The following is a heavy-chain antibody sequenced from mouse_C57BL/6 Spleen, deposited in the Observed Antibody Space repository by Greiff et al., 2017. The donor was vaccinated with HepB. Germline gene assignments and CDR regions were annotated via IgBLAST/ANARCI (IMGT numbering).Heavy chain of an antibody. CDR3: ARESTTVVRVFDY. D-gene: IGHD1-1*01. CDR2: ISYDGSN. J-gene: IGHJ2*01. V-gene: IGHV3-6*01. Sequence: ESGPGLVKPSQSLSLTCSVTGYSITSGYYWNWIRQFPGNKLEWMGYISYDGSNNYNPSLKNRISITRDTSKNQFFLKLNSVTTEDTATYYCARESTTVVRVFDYWGQGTTLTVSS. CDR1: GYSITSGYY.